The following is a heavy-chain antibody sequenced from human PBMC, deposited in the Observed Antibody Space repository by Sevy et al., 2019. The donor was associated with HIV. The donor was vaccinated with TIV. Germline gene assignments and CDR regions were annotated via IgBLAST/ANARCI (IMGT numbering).Heavy chain of an antibody. V-gene: IGHV3-53*01. CDR2: IYSGGST. D-gene: IGHD5-18*01. J-gene: IGHJ2*01. CDR3: AREGYSYGAYWYFDL. Sequence: GGSLRLSCAASGFTFNSYTMHWVRQAPGKGLEWVSIIYSGGSTYYADSVKGRFTISRDNSKNTRYLQMNSLRAEDTAVYYCAREGYSYGAYWYFDLWGRGTLVTVSS. CDR1: GFTFNSYT.